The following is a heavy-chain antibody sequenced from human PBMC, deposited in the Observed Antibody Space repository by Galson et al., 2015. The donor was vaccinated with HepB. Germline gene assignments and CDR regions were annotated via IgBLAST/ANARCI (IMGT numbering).Heavy chain of an antibody. D-gene: IGHD2-2*01. J-gene: IGHJ4*02. CDR1: GFTFSSYA. CDR3: ARDLGGGRYRTSTNCYSGIDY. CDR2: TSYDGSNK. V-gene: IGHV3-30-3*01. Sequence: SLRLSCAASGFTFSSYAMHWVRQAPGKGLEWVAVTSYDGSNKYSADSVKGRFTISRDNSKNTLYLEMNSLRAEDTAVYYCARDLGGGRYRTSTNCYSGIDYWGQGTLVTVSS.